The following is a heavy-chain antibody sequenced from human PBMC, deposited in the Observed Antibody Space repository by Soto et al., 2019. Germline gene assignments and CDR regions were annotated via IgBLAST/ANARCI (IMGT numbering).Heavy chain of an antibody. D-gene: IGHD4-4*01. V-gene: IGHV4-34*01. J-gene: IGHJ4*02. CDR2: INNSGST. CDR1: GGSFSGYY. CDR3: ARARRRDGYSYVGY. Sequence: QVQLQHSGAGLLKPSETLSLTCAVYGGSFSGYYWSWIRQPPGKGLEWIGEINNSGSTNYNPSLKSRVTISGDTAKNPLSLKLSSVTAEDTAVYYCARARRRDGYSYVGYWGQGTLVTVSS.